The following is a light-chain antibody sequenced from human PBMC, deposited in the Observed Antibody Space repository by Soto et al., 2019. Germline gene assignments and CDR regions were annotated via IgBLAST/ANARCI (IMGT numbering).Light chain of an antibody. J-gene: IGLJ3*02. CDR3: QSYDSSLSGWV. CDR1: SSNIGAGYD. CDR2: GNS. V-gene: IGLV1-40*01. Sequence: QLVLTQPPSVSGAPGQRVTISCTGSSSNIGAGYDVHWYQQLPGTAPKLLIYGNSNRPSGVPDRFSGSKSGTSASLAITGLXXEDEADYYCQSYDSSLSGWVFGGGTKLTVL.